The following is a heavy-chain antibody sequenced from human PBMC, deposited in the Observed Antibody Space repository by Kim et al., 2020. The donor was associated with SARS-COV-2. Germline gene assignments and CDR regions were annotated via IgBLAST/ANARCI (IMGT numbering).Heavy chain of an antibody. Sequence: ASVKVSCKASGYTFTAYTLHWVRQAPRQSLEWMGWINPGNGNTKFLQRFQGRVTFTSDTSASTSYMELNSLRPEDTAVYYCARDWDYDSNGASLGGYGFDVWGQGTPVTVSS. D-gene: IGHD3-22*01. V-gene: IGHV1-3*01. CDR1: GYTFTAYT. CDR2: INPGNGNT. J-gene: IGHJ6*02. CDR3: ARDWDYDSNGASLGGYGFDV.